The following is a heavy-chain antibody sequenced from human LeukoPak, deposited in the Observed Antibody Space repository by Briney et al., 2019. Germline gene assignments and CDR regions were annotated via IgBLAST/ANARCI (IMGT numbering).Heavy chain of an antibody. CDR1: GGSISSGSYY. CDR2: IYYSGST. D-gene: IGHD5-18*01. V-gene: IGHV4-61*01. Sequence: SETLSLTRTVSGGSISSGSYYWSWIRQPPGKGLEWIGYIYYSGSTNYNPSLKSRVTISVDTSKNQFSLELSSVTAADTAVYYCARGGYSYANDAFDIWGQGTMVTVSS. CDR3: ARGGYSYANDAFDI. J-gene: IGHJ3*02.